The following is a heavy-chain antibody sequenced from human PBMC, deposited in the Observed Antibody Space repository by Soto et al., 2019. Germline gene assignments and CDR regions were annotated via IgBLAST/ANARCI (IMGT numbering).Heavy chain of an antibody. CDR1: GFTFSTYG. D-gene: IGHD1-26*01. V-gene: IGHV3-30*18. CDR2: VSYDERYK. CDR3: AKDVTLVGATGFDY. J-gene: IGHJ4*02. Sequence: QVQLVESGGGVVQPGRSLRLSCVASGFTFSTYGMHWVRQAPGKGLEWVTVVSYDERYKYYADSVKGRFTISRDNSKNTLYLQMNSLRAEDTAVYYCAKDVTLVGATGFDYWGQGTLVTVSS.